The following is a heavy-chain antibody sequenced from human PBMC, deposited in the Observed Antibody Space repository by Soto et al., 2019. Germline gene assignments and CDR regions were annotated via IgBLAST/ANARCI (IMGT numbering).Heavy chain of an antibody. J-gene: IGHJ4*02. CDR3: TRGGNRAGHPPDY. CDR1: GGTFSTYP. V-gene: IGHV1-69*02. CDR2: IVPILAMP. D-gene: IGHD3-16*01. Sequence: QVQLVQSGAEVKKPGSSVKVSCKASGGTFSTYPFSWVRQAPGQGLEWMGGIVPILAMPNYAQKFQGRVTISADKSTSTAYMELSSLRSDDTAVYYCTRGGNRAGHPPDYWGQGTLVTVSS.